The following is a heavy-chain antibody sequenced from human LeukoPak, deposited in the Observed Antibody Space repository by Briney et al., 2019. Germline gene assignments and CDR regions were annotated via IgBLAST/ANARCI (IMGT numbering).Heavy chain of an antibody. Sequence: GGSLRLSCAASGFTVSSTYMSWVRQAPGKGLEWVSVIYSGGATCYADSVKGRFTISRDNSKNTLYLQMNSLRAEDTALYYCASEDYGGKGDFWGQGTLVTVSS. CDR3: ASEDYGGKGDF. CDR1: GFTVSSTY. CDR2: IYSGGAT. V-gene: IGHV3-53*01. D-gene: IGHD4-23*01. J-gene: IGHJ4*02.